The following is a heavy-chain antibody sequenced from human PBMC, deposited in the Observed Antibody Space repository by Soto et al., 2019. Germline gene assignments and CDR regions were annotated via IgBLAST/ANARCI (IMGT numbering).Heavy chain of an antibody. CDR3: ASLSALSVRIFGVRGPDY. Sequence: ASVKVSCKASGGTFSSYAISWVRQAPGQGLEWMGGIIPIFGTANYAQKFQGRVTITADESTSTAYMELSSLRSEDTAVYYCASLSALSVRIFGVRGPDYWGQGTLVTVSS. D-gene: IGHD3-3*01. J-gene: IGHJ4*02. CDR1: GGTFSSYA. CDR2: IIPIFGTA. V-gene: IGHV1-69*13.